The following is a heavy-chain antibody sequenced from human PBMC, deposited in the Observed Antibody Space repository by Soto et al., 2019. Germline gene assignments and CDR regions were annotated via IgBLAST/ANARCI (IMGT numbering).Heavy chain of an antibody. J-gene: IGHJ3*02. CDR2: ISGSGGST. V-gene: IGHV3-23*01. Sequence: GGSLRLSCAASGFTFSSYAMSWVRQAPGKGLEWVSAISGSGGSTYYADSVKGRFTISRDNSKNTLYLQMNSLRAEDTAVYYCAKAFDGGWSRVVAVGSAFDIWGQGTMVTVSS. CDR1: GFTFSSYA. D-gene: IGHD2-15*01. CDR3: AKAFDGGWSRVVAVGSAFDI.